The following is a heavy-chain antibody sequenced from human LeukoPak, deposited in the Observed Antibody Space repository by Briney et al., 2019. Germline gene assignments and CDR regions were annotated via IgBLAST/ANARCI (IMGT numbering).Heavy chain of an antibody. CDR2: IYYSGDS. CDR1: GGSISSSNYY. V-gene: IGHV4-39*01. Sequence: PSETLSLTCTVSGGSISSSNYYWGWIRQPPGKGLEWIGTIYYSGDSYYNPSLKSRASISVDTSKNRFSPNLNSVTAADTAVYFCARHENIIMVPTAHAFDYWGQGALVTVSS. D-gene: IGHD2/OR15-2a*01. J-gene: IGHJ4*02. CDR3: ARHENIIMVPTAHAFDY.